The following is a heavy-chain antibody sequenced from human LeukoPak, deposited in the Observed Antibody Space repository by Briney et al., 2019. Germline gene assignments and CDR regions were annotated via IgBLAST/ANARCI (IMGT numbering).Heavy chain of an antibody. J-gene: IGHJ4*02. CDR3: ARVRIVVVPAAMEGFDY. CDR2: ISSSSSYI. D-gene: IGHD2-2*01. Sequence: GGSLRLSCAASGFTFSSYSMNWVRQAPGKGLEWVSSISSSSSYIYYADSVKGRFTISRDNAKNSLYLQMNSLKAEDTAVYYCARVRIVVVPAAMEGFDYWGQGTLVTVSS. V-gene: IGHV3-21*01. CDR1: GFTFSSYS.